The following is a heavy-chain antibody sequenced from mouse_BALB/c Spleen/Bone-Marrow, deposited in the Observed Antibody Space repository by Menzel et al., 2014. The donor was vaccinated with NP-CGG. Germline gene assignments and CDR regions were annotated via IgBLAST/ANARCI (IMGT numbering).Heavy chain of an antibody. CDR2: IHPYNGDT. D-gene: IGHD1-1*02. J-gene: IGHJ4*01. CDR3: GRYGYDAMDF. V-gene: IGHV1-37*01. CDR1: GFSFTDYF. Sequence: VQLKESGPELVKPGASVKLPCRASGFSFTDYFINWVKQSHGKSLEWIGRIHPYNGDTFYNQKFKVKATLTVDKSSNTARMELLSLTSEDSAVYYCGRYGYDAMDFWGQGTSVTVSS.